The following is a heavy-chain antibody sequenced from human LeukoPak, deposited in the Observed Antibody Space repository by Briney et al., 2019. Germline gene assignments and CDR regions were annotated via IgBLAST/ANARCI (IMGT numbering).Heavy chain of an antibody. CDR3: ARARPSYCRGGSCYQVGDY. Sequence: SDTRYSPSFQGQVTISADKSISTAYLQWSSLTSEDSAVYYCARARPSYCRGGSCYQVGDYWGQGTLVTVSS. J-gene: IGHJ4*02. V-gene: IGHV5-51*01. CDR2: SDT. D-gene: IGHD2-15*01.